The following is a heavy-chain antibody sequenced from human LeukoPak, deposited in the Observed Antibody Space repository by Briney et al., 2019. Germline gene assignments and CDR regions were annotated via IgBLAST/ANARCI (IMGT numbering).Heavy chain of an antibody. Sequence: SETLSLTCTVSGGSISSYYWGWIRQPPGKGLEWIGYIYYSGSTNYNPSLKSRVTISVDMSKNQFSLKLSAVTAADTAVYYCARERSYYYYMDVWGKGTTVTVSS. CDR3: ARERSYYYYMDV. CDR2: IYYSGST. D-gene: IGHD6-6*01. J-gene: IGHJ6*03. CDR1: GGSISSYY. V-gene: IGHV4-59*01.